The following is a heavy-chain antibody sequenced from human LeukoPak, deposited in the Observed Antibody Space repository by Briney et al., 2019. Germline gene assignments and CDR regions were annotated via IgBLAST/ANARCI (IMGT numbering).Heavy chain of an antibody. CDR2: VNPNSGDT. V-gene: IGHV1-2*02. J-gene: IGHJ5*01. CDR3: ARASGSYWWFDS. Sequence: GASVKVSCKASGYIFTGHYIYWVRQAPGQGLEWMGCVNPNSGDTNYAQKFQGSVTMTRDTSISTVYMELSRLRSDDTAVYYCARASGSYWWFDSWGQGTLVTVSS. D-gene: IGHD1-26*01. CDR1: GYIFTGHY.